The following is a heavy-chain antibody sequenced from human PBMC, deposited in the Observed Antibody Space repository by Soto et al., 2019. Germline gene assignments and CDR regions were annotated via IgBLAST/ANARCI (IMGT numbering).Heavy chain of an antibody. J-gene: IGHJ6*02. Sequence: TLSRTGTVSGGSIGSGGYSLYWIRQHGGKGLEWIGYIYYCGTTYYNPPLKSRVTISVDTSKNQFSLKLSSVTAADTAVYYCAASCVACGGFNYYGMDVWGQGTTVT. V-gene: IGHV4-31*03. CDR3: AASCVACGGFNYYGMDV. CDR2: IYYCGTT. CDR1: GGSIGSGGYS. D-gene: IGHD2-21*01.